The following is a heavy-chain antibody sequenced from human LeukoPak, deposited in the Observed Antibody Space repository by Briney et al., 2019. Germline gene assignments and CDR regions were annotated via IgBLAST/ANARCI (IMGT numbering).Heavy chain of an antibody. D-gene: IGHD3-22*01. CDR3: ARGGPSSGYYYALDY. CDR1: GYTFTGYY. CDR2: SNPNSGGT. Sequence: GASVKDSCKGSGYTFTGYYMHGVRQAPGQGVEWMGWSNPNSGGTNYAQKFQGRVTMTRYTSISTAYMELSRLRSDDTAVYYCARGGPSSGYYYALDYWGQGTLVTVSS. J-gene: IGHJ4*02. V-gene: IGHV1-2*02.